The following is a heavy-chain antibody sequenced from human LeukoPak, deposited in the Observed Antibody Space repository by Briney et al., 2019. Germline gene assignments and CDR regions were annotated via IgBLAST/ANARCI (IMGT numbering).Heavy chain of an antibody. CDR2: ISGSGGST. J-gene: IGHJ4*02. Sequence: GGSLRLSCAASGFTFSSYAMSWVRQAPGKGLDWVSAISGSGGSTYYADSVKGRFTISRDNSKNTLYLQMNSLRAEDTAVYYCAKRWLHQRDYFDYWGQGALVTVSS. V-gene: IGHV3-23*01. D-gene: IGHD5-12*01. CDR3: AKRWLHQRDYFDY. CDR1: GFTFSSYA.